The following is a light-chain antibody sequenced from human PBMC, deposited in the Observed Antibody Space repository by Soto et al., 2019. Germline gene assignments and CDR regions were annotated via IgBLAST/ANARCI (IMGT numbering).Light chain of an antibody. CDR3: SSYAGSNNYV. CDR1: SSDVGGHNY. Sequence: QSALTQPPSASGSPGQSVTISCTGTSSDVGGHNYVSWYQQHPGKVPKLMIYEVSQRPSGVPDRFSGSKSGNTASLTVSGLQAEDEADYYCSSYAGSNNYVFGTGTKVTVL. V-gene: IGLV2-8*01. J-gene: IGLJ1*01. CDR2: EVS.